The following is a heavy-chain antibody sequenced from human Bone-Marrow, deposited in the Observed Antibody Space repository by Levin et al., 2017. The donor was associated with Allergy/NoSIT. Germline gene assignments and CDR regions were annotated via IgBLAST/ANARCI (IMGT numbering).Heavy chain of an antibody. CDR3: AKIAVPDTNKRGFDA. J-gene: IGHJ5*02. CDR1: GITFADYG. V-gene: IGHV3-30*18. Sequence: GGSLRLSCAASGITFADYGVHWVRQAPGKGLEWVALISFDGTKEYYGDSVKGRFTISRDNSENTLYLQMLSLRVEDTAVYYCAKIAVPDTNKRGFDAWGQGTLVTVSS. CDR2: ISFDGTKE. D-gene: IGHD6-19*01.